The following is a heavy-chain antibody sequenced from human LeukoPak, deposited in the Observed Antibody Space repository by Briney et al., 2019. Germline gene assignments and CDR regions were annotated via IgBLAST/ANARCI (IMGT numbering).Heavy chain of an antibody. V-gene: IGHV5-51*01. J-gene: IGHJ4*02. D-gene: IGHD5-12*01. Sequence: GASLQISCKGSGYSFTSYWIGWVRQMPGKGLEWMGIIYPGDSDTRYSPSFQGQVTISADKSISTAYLQWSSLKSSDTAMYCCARHKVGLEVPTRGWSEFAYWGQGTRVTGSS. CDR1: GYSFTSYW. CDR3: ARHKVGLEVPTRGWSEFAY. CDR2: IYPGDSDT.